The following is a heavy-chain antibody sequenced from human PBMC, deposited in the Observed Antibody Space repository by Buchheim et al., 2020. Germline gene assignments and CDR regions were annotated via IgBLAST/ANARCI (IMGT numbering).Heavy chain of an antibody. Sequence: EVYLVESGGGLVQPGGSLRLSCAASGFTFRNYWLNWVRQAPGKGLEWVANINEDGTEKYYVDSVKGRFTISSEYALSSVYLQMSSLRVEDTAVYYCAKHSIPWGQGT. CDR1: GFTFRNYW. CDR2: INEDGTEK. CDR3: AKHSIP. J-gene: IGHJ5*02. D-gene: IGHD2/OR15-2a*01. V-gene: IGHV3-7*03.